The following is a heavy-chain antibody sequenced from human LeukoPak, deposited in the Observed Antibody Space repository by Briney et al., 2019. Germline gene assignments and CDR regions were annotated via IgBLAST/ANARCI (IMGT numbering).Heavy chain of an antibody. J-gene: IGHJ6*02. CDR2: INSDGSST. CDR3: AREHYDFWSGFYYYYYGMDV. D-gene: IGHD3-3*01. CDR1: GFTLSSYW. Sequence: GGSLRLSCAASGFTLSSYWMHWVRQAPGKGLVWVSRINSDGSSTSYADSVKGRFTISRDNAKNTLYLQMNSLRAEDTAVYYCAREHYDFWSGFYYYYYGMDVWGQGTTVTVSS. V-gene: IGHV3-74*01.